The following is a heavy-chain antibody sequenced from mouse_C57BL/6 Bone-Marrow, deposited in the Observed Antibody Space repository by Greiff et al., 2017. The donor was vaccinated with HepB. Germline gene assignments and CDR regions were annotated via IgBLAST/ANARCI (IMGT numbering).Heavy chain of an antibody. D-gene: IGHD1-1*01. CDR1: GYSITSGYY. V-gene: IGHV3-6*01. J-gene: IGHJ4*01. CDR2: ISYDGSK. CDR3: ARDLYYYGSSYDAMDY. Sequence: DVQLQESGPGLVKPSQSLSLTCSVTGYSITSGYYWNWIRQFPGNKLEWMGYISYDGSKNYNPSLKNRISITRDTSKNQFFLKLNSVTTEDTATYYCARDLYYYGSSYDAMDYWGQGTSVTVSS.